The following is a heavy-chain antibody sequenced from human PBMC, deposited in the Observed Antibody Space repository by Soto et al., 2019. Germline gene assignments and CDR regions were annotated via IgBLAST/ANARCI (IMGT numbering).Heavy chain of an antibody. V-gene: IGHV4-28*01. Sequence: SETLSLTCAVSGSSFSSNDWWGWIREPPGKGLEWIGYIHYSGSSHYNPSLRSRVTMSVDTSKSQFSLKLSFVTAIDTAVYYCARYDSSPKQHWLDTLGQGTRVTVSS. CDR1: GSSFSSNDW. D-gene: IGHD3-16*01. CDR3: ARYDSSPKQHWLDT. J-gene: IGHJ5*02. CDR2: IHYSGSS.